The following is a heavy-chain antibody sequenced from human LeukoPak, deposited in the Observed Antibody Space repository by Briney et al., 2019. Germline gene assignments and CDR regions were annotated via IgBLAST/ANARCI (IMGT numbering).Heavy chain of an antibody. CDR3: AKDTSIGKYCTSGVCSPFDY. CDR2: ISDSGDYT. J-gene: IGHJ4*02. D-gene: IGHD2-8*01. V-gene: IGHV3-23*01. Sequence: GGSLRLSCAASGFTFSSYNMNWVRQAPGKGLEWVSAISDSGDYTYYADSVKGRFTISRDNSKNTLYLHVNSLRAEDTAVYYCAKDTSIGKYCTSGVCSPFDYWGQGTLVTVSS. CDR1: GFTFSSYN.